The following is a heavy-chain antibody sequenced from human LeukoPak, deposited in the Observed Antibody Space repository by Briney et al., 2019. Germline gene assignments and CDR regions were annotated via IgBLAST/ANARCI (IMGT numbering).Heavy chain of an antibody. D-gene: IGHD3-22*01. V-gene: IGHV3-7*01. Sequence: PGGSLRLSRAASGFTFSSYWMSWVRQAPGKGLEWVANIKQDGSEKYYVDSVKGRFTISRDNAKNSLYLQMNSLRAEDTAVYYCARPPYYYDSSGPFDYWGQGTLVTVSS. J-gene: IGHJ4*02. CDR3: ARPPYYYDSSGPFDY. CDR1: GFTFSSYW. CDR2: IKQDGSEK.